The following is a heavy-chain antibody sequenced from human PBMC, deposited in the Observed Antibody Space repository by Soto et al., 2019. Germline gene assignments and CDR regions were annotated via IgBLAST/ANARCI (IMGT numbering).Heavy chain of an antibody. J-gene: IGHJ4*02. CDR3: ARDWSPSGWFDY. V-gene: IGHV4-61*01. CDR2: IYYSGST. CDR1: GGSVSSGSYY. D-gene: IGHD6-19*01. Sequence: QVQLQESGPGLVKPSETLSLTCTVSGGSVSSGSYYWSWIRQPPGKGLEWIGYIYYSGSTNYNPSLKGRVTISVDTSKNQFSLKLSSVTAADTAVYYCARDWSPSGWFDYWGQGTLVTVSS.